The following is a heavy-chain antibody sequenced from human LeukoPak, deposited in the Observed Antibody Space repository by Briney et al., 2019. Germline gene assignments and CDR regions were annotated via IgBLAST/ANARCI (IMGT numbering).Heavy chain of an antibody. V-gene: IGHV4-61*02. D-gene: IGHD2-2*01. CDR1: GGSISSGSYY. Sequence: SETLSLTCTVSGGSISSGSYYWSWIRQPAGKGLEWIGRIYTSGSTNYNPSLKSRVTISVDTSKNQFSLKLSSVTAADTAVYYCARVRGLVPAAKVKGYYYYYYMDVWGKGTTVAVSS. CDR3: ARVRGLVPAAKVKGYYYYYYMDV. CDR2: IYTSGST. J-gene: IGHJ6*03.